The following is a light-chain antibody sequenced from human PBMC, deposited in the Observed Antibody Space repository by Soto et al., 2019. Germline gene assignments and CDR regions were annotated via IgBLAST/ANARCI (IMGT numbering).Light chain of an antibody. CDR1: SSNIGSNY. CDR3: SAWDDSLSGYV. Sequence: QSVLTQPPSASGTPGQRVTISCSGSSSNIGSNYVYWYQQLPGTAPKLLIYSNNQRPSGVPDRCSGSKSGTSASLAISGLRSEDEADYYSSAWDDSLSGYVFGTGTKLTVL. V-gene: IGLV1-47*02. J-gene: IGLJ1*01. CDR2: SNN.